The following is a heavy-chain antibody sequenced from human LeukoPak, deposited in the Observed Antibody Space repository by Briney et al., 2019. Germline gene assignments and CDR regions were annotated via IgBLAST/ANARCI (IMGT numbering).Heavy chain of an antibody. CDR1: GTSFSSYY. V-gene: IGHV4-34*01. CDR3: ARMTTGHDF. D-gene: IGHD4-17*01. J-gene: IGHJ4*02. Sequence: PSETLSLTCAVSGTSFSSYYSSWIRHPPGKGLEWIGEVNHSGYTNDNPSLKSRVTISVDTSKNQFSLRLRSVTAADTAVYFCARMTTGHDFWGQGTLVTVSS. CDR2: VNHSGYT.